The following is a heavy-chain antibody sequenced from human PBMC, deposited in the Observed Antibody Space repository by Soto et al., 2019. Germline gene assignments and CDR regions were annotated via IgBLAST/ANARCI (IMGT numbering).Heavy chain of an antibody. V-gene: IGHV6-1*01. CDR2: TYYRSKWFN. Sequence: QVQLQQSGPGLVKPSQTLSLTCAISGDSVSTNSATWDWIRQSPSRGLEWLGRTYYRSKWFNDSAVYVKGRISINPATANTQYSRQLNSVTPDETAVYYCARLIGNSWLDSWGQGTLVTVSS. CDR3: ARLIGNSWLDS. CDR1: GDSVSTNSAT. J-gene: IGHJ5*01. D-gene: IGHD2-8*01.